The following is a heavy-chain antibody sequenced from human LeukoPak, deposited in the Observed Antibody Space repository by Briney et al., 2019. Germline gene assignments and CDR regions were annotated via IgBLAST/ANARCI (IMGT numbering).Heavy chain of an antibody. Sequence: GGSLRLSCAVSGFPFSVYEMNWVRQAPGKGLEWVSNIGSSGTTIYYADSVRGRFSISRDNAKSSLYLQMNSLRVEDTAVYYCALLAVASDFDCWDQGALVTVSS. J-gene: IGHJ4*02. CDR2: IGSSGTTI. V-gene: IGHV3-48*03. CDR3: ALLAVASDFDC. CDR1: GFPFSVYE. D-gene: IGHD6-19*01.